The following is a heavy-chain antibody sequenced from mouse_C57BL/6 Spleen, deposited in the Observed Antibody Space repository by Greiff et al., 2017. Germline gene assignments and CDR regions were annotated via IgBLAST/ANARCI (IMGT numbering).Heavy chain of an antibody. D-gene: IGHD1-1*01. J-gene: IGHJ1*03. V-gene: IGHV1-80*01. CDR2: IYPGDGDS. CDR3: ARWGGSTYFDV. Sequence: QVQLQQSGAELVKPGASVKISCKASGYAFSSFWMNWVKQRPGTGLEWIGQIYPGDGDSNYNGKFKGKATLTAEKSSSTAYMQLSSLTSEDAAVYFCARWGGSTYFDVWGTGTTVTVSS. CDR1: GYAFSSFW.